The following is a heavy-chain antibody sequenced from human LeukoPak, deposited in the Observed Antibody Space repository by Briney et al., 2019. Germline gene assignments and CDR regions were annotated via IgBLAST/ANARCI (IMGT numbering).Heavy chain of an antibody. J-gene: IGHJ4*02. CDR3: VRQGGWGGAASLIEF. Sequence: WETLSLTCTVSGVSITTSTHYWAWIRQPPGKGLEWIACNFYRGSTYYNASLRSRVTLSVDTSMNQFSLKLSSVTASDTATFYCVRQGGWGGAASLIEFWGQGILVTVSS. D-gene: IGHD2-15*01. CDR1: GVSITTSTHY. V-gene: IGHV4-39*01. CDR2: NFYRGST.